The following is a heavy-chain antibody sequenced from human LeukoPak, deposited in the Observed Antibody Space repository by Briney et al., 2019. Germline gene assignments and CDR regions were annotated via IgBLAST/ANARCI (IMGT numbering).Heavy chain of an antibody. V-gene: IGHV3-11*01. CDR2: ISNSGRVT. J-gene: IGHJ4*02. CDR1: GFTFGDYY. D-gene: IGHD1-26*01. CDR3: AKAQYQYSGSAGYYFDY. Sequence: GGSLTLSCAASGFTFGDYYLSGIRQPPWRGVEGGSCISNSGRVTYNAGSVKGRFIISMDNAKNSLYLEMNSLRDRDTAGYYGAKAQYQYSGSAGYYFDYWGQGTLVTVSS.